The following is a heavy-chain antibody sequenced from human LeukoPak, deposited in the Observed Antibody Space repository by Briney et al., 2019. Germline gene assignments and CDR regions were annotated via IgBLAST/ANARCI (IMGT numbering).Heavy chain of an antibody. CDR3: AKQTGYYFDY. CDR1: GFTFSSYE. Sequence: GGSLRLSCAASGFTFSSYEMNWVRQAPGKGLEWVAFIRYDGSNKYYADSVKGRFTISRDNSKNTLYLQMNSLRAEDTAVYYCAKQTGYYFDYWGQGTLVTVSS. J-gene: IGHJ4*02. CDR2: IRYDGSNK. D-gene: IGHD7-27*01. V-gene: IGHV3-30*02.